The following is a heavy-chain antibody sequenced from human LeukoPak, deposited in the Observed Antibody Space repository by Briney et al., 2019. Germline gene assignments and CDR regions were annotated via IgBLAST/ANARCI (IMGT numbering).Heavy chain of an antibody. J-gene: IGHJ4*02. Sequence: GGSLRLSCVDSEFTFSSRWMSWVRQAPGKGLEWVANIKQDGGEKYYVESVKGRFIISRDNAKKSVYLQMNSLRAEDTAVYYCARGRYLADWGQGILVTVSS. V-gene: IGHV3-7*01. CDR3: ARGRYLAD. CDR1: EFTFSSRW. D-gene: IGHD6-19*01. CDR2: IKQDGGEK.